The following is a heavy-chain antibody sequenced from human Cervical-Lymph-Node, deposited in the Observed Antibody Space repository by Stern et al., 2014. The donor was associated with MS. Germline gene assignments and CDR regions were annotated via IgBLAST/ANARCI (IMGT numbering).Heavy chain of an antibody. CDR3: ARQRGYSYGPFNY. J-gene: IGHJ4*02. D-gene: IGHD5-18*01. CDR1: GGTFSRDA. Sequence: QMQLAESGAEEKKPGSSVKVSCKASGGTFSRDAFSWVRQAPGQGLEWMGGIIPIFGAANYAQKFLGRLTIPADESTNPAYMELSSLRYEDTAMYYCARQRGYSYGPFNYWGQGTLVTVSS. CDR2: IIPIFGAA. V-gene: IGHV1-69*01.